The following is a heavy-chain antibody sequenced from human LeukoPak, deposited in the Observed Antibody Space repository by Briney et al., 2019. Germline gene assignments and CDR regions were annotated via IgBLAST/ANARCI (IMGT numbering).Heavy chain of an antibody. V-gene: IGHV1-18*01. Sequence: ASVKVSCKASGGTFISYAISWVRQAPGHGLEWMGWISTFNGHTNYAQSRQDRVTMTTDKSTSTVYMELSSLISDDTAVYYCARVDTVNYYYYMDVWGKGTPVTVSS. CDR3: ARVDTVNYYYYMDV. CDR2: ISTFNGHT. CDR1: GGTFISYA. D-gene: IGHD5-18*01. J-gene: IGHJ6*03.